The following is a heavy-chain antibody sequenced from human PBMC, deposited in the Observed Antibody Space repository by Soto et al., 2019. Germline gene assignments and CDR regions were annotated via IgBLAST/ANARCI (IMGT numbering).Heavy chain of an antibody. D-gene: IGHD1-26*01. J-gene: IGHJ4*02. CDR2: ISHSGGST. CDR3: AKGLDSGSYTDFEY. CDR1: GFTFTNYV. V-gene: IGHV3-23*01. Sequence: EVQLLESGGDLVQPGGSLRLSCAASGFTFTNYVMTWVRQAPGKGLEWVSSISHSGGSTYYADSVKARFTISRDISKNTLYLQMNGLRADDTAVYYCAKGLDSGSYTDFEYWGQGTLVTVSS.